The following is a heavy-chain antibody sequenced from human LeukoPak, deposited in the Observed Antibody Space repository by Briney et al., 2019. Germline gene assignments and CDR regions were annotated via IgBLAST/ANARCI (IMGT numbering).Heavy chain of an antibody. CDR1: GFTFSNYA. CDR3: ARDGPGGSSWYGPLDY. J-gene: IGHJ4*02. Sequence: PGGSLRLSCAASGFTFSNYAMSWVRQAPGRGLEWVSSISGSGSSIYYEDSVKGRFTISRDNSKNTLYLQMNSLRAEDTAVYYCARDGPGGSSWYGPLDYWGQGTLVTVSS. CDR2: ISGSGSSI. D-gene: IGHD6-13*01. V-gene: IGHV3-23*01.